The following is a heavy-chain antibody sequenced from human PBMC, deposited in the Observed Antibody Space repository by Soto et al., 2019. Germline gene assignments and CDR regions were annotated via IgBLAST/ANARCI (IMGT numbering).Heavy chain of an antibody. CDR2: ISGSGGST. V-gene: IGHV3-23*01. D-gene: IGHD1-7*01. J-gene: IGHJ6*03. CDR1: GFTFSSYA. Sequence: GGSLRLSCAASGFTFSSYAMSWVRQAPGKGLEWVSAISGSGGSTYYADSVKGRFTISRDNSKNTLYLQMNSLRAEDTAVYSCANARYNWNYAYYSYMDVWGKGTTVTVSS. CDR3: ANARYNWNYAYYSYMDV.